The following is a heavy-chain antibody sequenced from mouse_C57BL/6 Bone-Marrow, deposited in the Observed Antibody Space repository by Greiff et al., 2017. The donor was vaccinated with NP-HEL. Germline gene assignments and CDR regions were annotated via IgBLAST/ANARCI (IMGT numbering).Heavy chain of an antibody. CDR2: IDPSDSYT. D-gene: IGHD2-2*01. J-gene: IGHJ4*01. V-gene: IGHV1-59*01. Sequence: VQLQQSGAELVRPGTSVKLSCKASGYTFTSYWMHWVKQRPGQGLAWIGVIDPSDSYTNYNQKFKGKATLTVDTSSSTAYMQHSSLTSEDSAVYNSAASTMVSMDYWGQGTSVTVSS. CDR1: GYTFTSYW. CDR3: AASTMVSMDY.